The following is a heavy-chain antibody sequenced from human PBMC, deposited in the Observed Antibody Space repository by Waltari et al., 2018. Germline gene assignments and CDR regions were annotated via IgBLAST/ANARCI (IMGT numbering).Heavy chain of an antibody. CDR2: IYHSGST. CDR3: ARTKGLRGGYFDL. J-gene: IGHJ2*01. V-gene: IGHV4-31*03. D-gene: IGHD4-17*01. CDR1: GGSISSGGYY. Sequence: QVQLQESGPGLVKPSQTLSLTCTVSGGSISSGGYYWSWIRQHPGKGLEWIGYIYHSGSTYYHPSLKSRVTISVDRSKNQFSLKLSSVTAADTAVYYCARTKGLRGGYFDLWGRGTLVTVSS.